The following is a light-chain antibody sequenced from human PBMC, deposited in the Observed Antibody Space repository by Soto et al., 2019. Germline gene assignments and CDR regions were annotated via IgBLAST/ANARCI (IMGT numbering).Light chain of an antibody. J-gene: IGKJ3*01. CDR1: QIISSY. Sequence: DIPMTQSPSSLSASVGDRVTIPCRASQIISSYLNWYQQKPGKAPNLLIYAASSLQSGVPSKFSGSGSGTDFTLTISSLQPEDFATYYCQQSYSSPFTFGPGTKVDIK. CDR2: AAS. V-gene: IGKV1-39*01. CDR3: QQSYSSPFT.